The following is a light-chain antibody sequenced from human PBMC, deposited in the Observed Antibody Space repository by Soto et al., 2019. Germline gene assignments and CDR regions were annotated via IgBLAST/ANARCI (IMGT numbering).Light chain of an antibody. Sequence: IQMTQPPSTLAASVGDSYFATCRARQSSGDWLAWYQQKPGKAPRLLISGASSFQSGVPSRFSGSGSGTEFTLTISSLQPEDFATYYCQQYYSFYWTFGQGTKVDIK. CDR2: GAS. CDR1: QSSGDW. V-gene: IGKV1-5*01. J-gene: IGKJ1*01. CDR3: QQYYSFYWT.